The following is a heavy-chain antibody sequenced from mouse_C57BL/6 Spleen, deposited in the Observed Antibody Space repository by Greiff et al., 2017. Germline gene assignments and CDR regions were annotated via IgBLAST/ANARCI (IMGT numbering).Heavy chain of an antibody. CDR3: AREDSLYAMDY. V-gene: IGHV1-63*01. Sequence: QVQLQQSGAELVRPGTSVKMSCKASGYTFTNYWIGWAKQRPGHGLEWIGDIYPGGGYTNYNEKFKGKATLTADKSSSTAYMQFSSLTSEDSAIYYCAREDSLYAMDYWGQGTSVTVSS. CDR2: IYPGGGYT. CDR1: GYTFTNYW. J-gene: IGHJ4*01.